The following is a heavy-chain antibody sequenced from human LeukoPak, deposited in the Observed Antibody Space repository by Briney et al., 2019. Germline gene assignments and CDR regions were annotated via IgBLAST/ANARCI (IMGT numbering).Heavy chain of an antibody. Sequence: GGSLRLSCAASGFTFSSYWMHWVRQAPGKGLVWVSRIKSDGSTTTYADSVKGRFTISRDNAKNTLYLQMNSLRAEDAAVYYCARVVDTHFDYWGQGTLVTVSS. CDR2: IKSDGSTT. CDR3: ARVVDTHFDY. V-gene: IGHV3-74*01. CDR1: GFTFSSYW. J-gene: IGHJ4*02. D-gene: IGHD5-18*01.